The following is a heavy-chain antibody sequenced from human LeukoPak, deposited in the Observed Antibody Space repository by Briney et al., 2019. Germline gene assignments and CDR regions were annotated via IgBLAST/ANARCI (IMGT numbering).Heavy chain of an antibody. CDR3: ARDAMVRGVIPYNWFDP. D-gene: IGHD3-10*01. V-gene: IGHV1-2*02. CDR1: GYTFIDYY. Sequence: ASVKVSCKASGYTFIDYYMHWVRQAPGQGLEWMGWINPNSGGTNYAQKFQGRVTMTRDTSISTAYMELSRLRSDDTAVYYCARDAMVRGVIPYNWFDPWGQGTLVTVSS. J-gene: IGHJ5*02. CDR2: INPNSGGT.